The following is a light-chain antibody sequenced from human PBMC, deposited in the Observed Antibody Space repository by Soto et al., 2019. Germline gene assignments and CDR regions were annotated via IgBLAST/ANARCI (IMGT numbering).Light chain of an antibody. CDR1: GSDVGGHNH. Sequence: QSALTQPPSASGSPGQSVTISCTGSGSDVGGHNHVSWYQQHPGEVPKLIIYEVSERPSGVPDRFSGSKSGNTASLTVSGLQADDEADYYCCSYVAGDSWVFGGETKLTVL. J-gene: IGLJ3*02. CDR3: CSYVAGDSWV. V-gene: IGLV2-8*01. CDR2: EVS.